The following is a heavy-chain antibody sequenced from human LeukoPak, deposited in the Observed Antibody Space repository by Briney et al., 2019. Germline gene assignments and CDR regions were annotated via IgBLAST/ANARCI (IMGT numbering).Heavy chain of an antibody. CDR1: GFTFDDYT. J-gene: IGHJ6*03. D-gene: IGHD3-10*01. CDR3: AKDGIYYYGSGTYYYYYYMDV. CDR2: ISWDGGST. Sequence: PGGSLRLSCAASGFTFDDYTMHWVRQAPGKGLEWVSLISWDGGSTYYADSVKGRFTISRDNSKNSLYLQMNSLRTEDTALYYCAKDGIYYYGSGTYYYYYYMDVWGKGTTVTISS. V-gene: IGHV3-43*01.